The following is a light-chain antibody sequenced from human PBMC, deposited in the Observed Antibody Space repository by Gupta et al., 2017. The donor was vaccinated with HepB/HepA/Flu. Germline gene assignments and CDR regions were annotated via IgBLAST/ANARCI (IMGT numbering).Light chain of an antibody. CDR2: DTS. CDR1: QSGSTY. CDR3: QQRSKSIT. J-gene: IGKJ4*01. V-gene: IGKV3-11*01. Sequence: EIVLTQSPSTLPLSAGQRATRSCRASQSGSTYLDWYQQSPGQAPRLLIYDTSNRATGITARFSGSGSGTDFTITSSSLEPEDFAVYYWQQRSKSITFGGGTKVEIK.